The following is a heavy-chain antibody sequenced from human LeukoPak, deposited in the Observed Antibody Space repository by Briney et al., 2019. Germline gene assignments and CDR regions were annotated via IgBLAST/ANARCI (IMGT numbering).Heavy chain of an antibody. J-gene: IGHJ4*02. CDR2: IYYSGST. Sequence: SETLSLTRTVSGGSISSYYWSWIRQPPGKGLEWIGYIYYSGSTNYNPSLKSRVTISVDTSKNQFSLKLSSVTAADTAVYYCARYGGKGHFDYWGQGTLVTVSS. CDR1: GGSISSYY. D-gene: IGHD4-17*01. V-gene: IGHV4-59*01. CDR3: ARYGGKGHFDY.